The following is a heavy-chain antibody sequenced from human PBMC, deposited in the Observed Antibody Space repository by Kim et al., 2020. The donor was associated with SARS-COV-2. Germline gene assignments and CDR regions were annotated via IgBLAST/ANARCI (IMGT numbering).Heavy chain of an antibody. CDR1: GYTFTSYG. V-gene: IGHV1-18*01. D-gene: IGHD4-17*01. CDR3: ARGPGTVTRHYYYYYGMDV. Sequence: ASVKVSCKASGYTFTSYGISWVRQAPGQGLEWMGWISAYNGNTNYAQKLQGRVTMTTDTSTSTAYMELRSLRSDDTAVYYCARGPGTVTRHYYYYYGMDVWGQGTTVTVSS. J-gene: IGHJ6*02. CDR2: ISAYNGNT.